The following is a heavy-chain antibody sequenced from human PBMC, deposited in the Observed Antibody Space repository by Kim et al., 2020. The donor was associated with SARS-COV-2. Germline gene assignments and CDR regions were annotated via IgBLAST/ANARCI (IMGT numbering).Heavy chain of an antibody. V-gene: IGHV4-34*01. CDR2: INHSGST. CDR3: ARGTDCSSTSCYTGRYYY. Sequence: SETLSLTCAVYGGSFSGYYWSWIRQPPGKGLEWIGEINHSGSTNYNPSLKSRVTISVDTSKNQFSLKLSSVTAADTAVYYCARGTDCSSTSCYTGRYYY. D-gene: IGHD2-2*02. CDR1: GGSFSGYY. J-gene: IGHJ6*01.